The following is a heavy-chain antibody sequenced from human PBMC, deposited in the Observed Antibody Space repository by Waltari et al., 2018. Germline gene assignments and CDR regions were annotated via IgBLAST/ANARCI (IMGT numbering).Heavy chain of an antibody. D-gene: IGHD5-18*01. CDR3: ARLGDTAMVTDY. V-gene: IGHV4-39*01. CDR1: GGSISSSSYY. CDR2: IYYSGST. Sequence: QLQLQESGPGLVKPSETLSLTCTVSGGSISSSSYYWGWIRQPPGKGLEGIGSIYYSGSTYYNPSLKSRVTISVDTSKNQFSRKLSSVTAADTAVYYCARLGDTAMVTDYWGQGTLVTVSS. J-gene: IGHJ4*02.